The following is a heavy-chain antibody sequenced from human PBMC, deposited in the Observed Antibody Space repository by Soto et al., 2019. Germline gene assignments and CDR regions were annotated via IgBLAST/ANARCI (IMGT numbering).Heavy chain of an antibody. J-gene: IGHJ4*02. Sequence: QLQLQESGPGLVKPSETLSLTCTVSGDPISSSPYYWGWVRKTPGKGLEWIGNIYNSGTTFYNPSHQTRLTIAVDTSKNQFSLRLISVTAADTAVYYCARRGSGSSFDYWGQGTLVTVSS. V-gene: IGHV4-39*01. D-gene: IGHD3-10*01. CDR1: GDPISSSPYY. CDR3: ARRGSGSSFDY. CDR2: IYNSGTT.